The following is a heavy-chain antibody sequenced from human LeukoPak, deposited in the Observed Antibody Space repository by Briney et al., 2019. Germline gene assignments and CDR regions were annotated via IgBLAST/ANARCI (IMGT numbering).Heavy chain of an antibody. Sequence: GESLKISCKGSGYSFTSYWIGWVRQMPGKGLEWMGIIYPGDSDTRYSPSFQGQVTISADKSISTAYLQWSSLKASDTALYYCARITMVRGVPRTFDYWGQGTLVTVSS. CDR2: IYPGDSDT. D-gene: IGHD3-10*01. CDR3: ARITMVRGVPRTFDY. V-gene: IGHV5-51*01. J-gene: IGHJ4*02. CDR1: GYSFTSYW.